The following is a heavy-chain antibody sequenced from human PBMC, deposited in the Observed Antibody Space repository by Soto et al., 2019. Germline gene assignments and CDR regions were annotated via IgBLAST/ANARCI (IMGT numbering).Heavy chain of an antibody. CDR1: GDSISAYS. J-gene: IGHJ4*02. CDR2: IHYNGNT. D-gene: IGHD5-12*01. Sequence: SETLSLTCAVSGDSISAYSWSWVRQPPGKGLEWIGNIHYNGNTKYNPPLKSRVSMSVDTSKNQFSLRLISVTAADTAKYFCAREGNLGRWLQPLDFWGQGTLVTVSS. CDR3: AREGNLGRWLQPLDF. V-gene: IGHV4-59*01.